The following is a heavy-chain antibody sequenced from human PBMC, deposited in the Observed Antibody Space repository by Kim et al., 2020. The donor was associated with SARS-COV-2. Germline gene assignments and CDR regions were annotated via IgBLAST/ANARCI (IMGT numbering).Heavy chain of an antibody. Sequence: GGSLRLSCAASGFTFSSYAMHWVRQAPGKGLEWVAVISYDGSNKYYADSVKGRFTIPRDNSKNTLYMQMNSLRAEDTAVYYCAGGAGLVVPAATSMGFYYWGEGTLLTVSS. D-gene: IGHD2-2*01. CDR2: ISYDGSNK. J-gene: IGHJ4*02. V-gene: IGHV3-30-3*01. CDR3: AGGAGLVVPAATSMGFYY. CDR1: GFTFSSYA.